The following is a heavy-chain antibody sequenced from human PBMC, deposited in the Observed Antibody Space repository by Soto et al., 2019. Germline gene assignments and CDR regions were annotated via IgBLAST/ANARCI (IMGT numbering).Heavy chain of an antibody. CDR3: ARAIGPTLFDY. D-gene: IGHD3-22*01. CDR2: IGTAGDT. V-gene: IGHV3-13*04. Sequence: EVQLVESGGGLVQPGGSLRLSCSASGFTFSSYDMQWVRQGPGKGLEWVSAIGTAGDTNYAGSVKGRFTISRENAKNSLYLQMNSLRAGDTAIYFCARAIGPTLFDYWGQGTLVTVSS. J-gene: IGHJ4*02. CDR1: GFTFSSYD.